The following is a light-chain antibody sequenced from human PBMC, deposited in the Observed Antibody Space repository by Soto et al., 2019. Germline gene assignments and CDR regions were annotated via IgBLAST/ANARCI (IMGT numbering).Light chain of an antibody. V-gene: IGKV3-11*01. Sequence: EIVLTQSPATLSLSPGERATLSCRDSQNVGNDLVWYRQKRGEAPRPHIYSAYNSATGIPARFSGSGSGTDLTLTIRSLQPEEFADYCCQQRRKLSPTFGGGTKGEIK. CDR3: QQRRKLSPT. CDR2: SAY. CDR1: QNVGND. J-gene: IGKJ4*01.